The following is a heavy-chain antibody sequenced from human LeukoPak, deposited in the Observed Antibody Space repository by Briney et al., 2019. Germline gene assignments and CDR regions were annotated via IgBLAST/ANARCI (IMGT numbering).Heavy chain of an antibody. CDR1: GGSFTGYY. CDR3: ARGGLGYSSSWYRRINWFDP. D-gene: IGHD6-13*01. J-gene: IGHJ5*02. Sequence: SETLSLTCAVYGGSFTGYYWSWIRQPPGKGLEWIGEINHSGSTNYNPSLKSRVTISVDTSNNQFSLKLSSVTAADTAVFYCARGGLGYSSSWYRRINWFDPWGQGTLVTVSS. CDR2: INHSGST. V-gene: IGHV4-34*01.